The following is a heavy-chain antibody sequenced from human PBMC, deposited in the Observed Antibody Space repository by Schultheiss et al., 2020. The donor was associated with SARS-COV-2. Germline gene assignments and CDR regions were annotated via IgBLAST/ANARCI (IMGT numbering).Heavy chain of an antibody. D-gene: IGHD3-10*01. CDR2: IHYTGST. V-gene: IGHV4-61*01. J-gene: IGHJ6*02. CDR1: GGSISSSSYY. CDR3: ARDRGFGESFYGMDV. Sequence: SETLSLTCTVSGGSISSSSYYWSWIRQPPGKGLEWIGHIHYTGSTKYNPSLKSRVTISVDTSKNQFSLELSSVTAADTAVYYCARDRGFGESFYGMDVWGQGTTVTVSS.